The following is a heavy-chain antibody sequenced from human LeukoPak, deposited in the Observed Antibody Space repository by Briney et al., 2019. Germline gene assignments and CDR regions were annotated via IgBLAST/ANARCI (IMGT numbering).Heavy chain of an antibody. D-gene: IGHD7-27*01. CDR1: GFTFSTYS. V-gene: IGHV3-23*01. CDR3: AKDGGLWVSAHWGDS. Sequence: GGSLRLSCAASGFTFSTYSMKWVRQAPGKGLEWVSTITTSDGNTYYADSVKGRFTVSRDNSKNTLFLQMNSLRAEDTAVYYCAKDGGLWVSAHWGDSWGRGTLVTVSS. J-gene: IGHJ4*02. CDR2: ITTSDGNT.